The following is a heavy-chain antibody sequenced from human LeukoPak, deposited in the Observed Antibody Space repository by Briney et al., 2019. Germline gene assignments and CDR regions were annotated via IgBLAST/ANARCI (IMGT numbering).Heavy chain of an antibody. CDR3: ARGRYLTTLGGAAAGFLGN. D-gene: IGHD6-13*01. CDR2: ISHTGNT. J-gene: IGHJ4*02. V-gene: IGHV4-34*01. Sequence: SETLSLTCAVNGGSFSGYYWNWIRQPPGKRLEWIGEISHTGNTNYNPSLKRRVTISVDTSQKQFSLRLNSLTAADTAVYYCARGRYLTTLGGAAAGFLGNWGQGTLVTVSS. CDR1: GGSFSGYY.